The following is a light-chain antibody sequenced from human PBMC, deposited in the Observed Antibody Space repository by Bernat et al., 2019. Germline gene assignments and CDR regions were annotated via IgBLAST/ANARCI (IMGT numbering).Light chain of an antibody. J-gene: IGKJ2*01. CDR1: QRLVQSNGNSY. CDR2: EIS. CDR3: MQVTQFPYT. V-gene: IGKV2-24*01. Sequence: DIVLTQTPLLSPVTLGQPASISCRSSQRLVQSNGNSYLSWLQQRPGQPPRLLIYEISNRFSGVQDRFSGSGAGTDFTLKISRVEAEDVGLYYCMQVTQFPYTFGQGTKLEIK.